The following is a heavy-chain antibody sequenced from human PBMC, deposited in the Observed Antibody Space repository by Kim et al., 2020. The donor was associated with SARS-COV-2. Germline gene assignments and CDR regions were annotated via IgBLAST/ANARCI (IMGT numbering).Heavy chain of an antibody. CDR1: GGSFSGYY. J-gene: IGHJ6*02. CDR3: ARALLGYCSSTSCSYYYYGMDV. D-gene: IGHD2-2*01. Sequence: SETLSLTCAVYGGSFSGYYWSWIRQPPGKGLEWIGEINHSGSTNYNPSLKSRVTISVDTSKNQFSLKLSSVTAADTAVYYCARALLGYCSSTSCSYYYYGMDVWGQGTTVTVSS. CDR2: INHSGST. V-gene: IGHV4-34*01.